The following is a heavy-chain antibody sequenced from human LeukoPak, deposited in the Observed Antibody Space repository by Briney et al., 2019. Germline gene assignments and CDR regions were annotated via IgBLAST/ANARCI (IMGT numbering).Heavy chain of an antibody. J-gene: IGHJ4*02. CDR2: ISYDGSNK. CDR1: GFTFSSYA. CDR3: ARDVGLRFLEWLFDY. V-gene: IGHV3-30-3*01. Sequence: GRSLRLSCAASGFTFSSYAMHWVRQAPGKGLEWVAVISYDGSNKYYADSVKGRFTISRDNSKNTLYLQMNSLRAEDTAVYCCARDVGLRFLEWLFDYWGQGTLVTVSS. D-gene: IGHD3-3*01.